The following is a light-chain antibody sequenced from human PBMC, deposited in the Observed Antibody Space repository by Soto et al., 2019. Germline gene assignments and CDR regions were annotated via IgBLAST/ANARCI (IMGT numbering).Light chain of an antibody. CDR2: DAS. CDR3: LQHYSYPWT. CDR1: QTISSW. J-gene: IGKJ1*01. Sequence: IQLTQSPSTLSGSVGDRVTITCRASQTISSWLACYQQKPGKAPKRLIYDASILQGGVPSRFSGSGSWTEFTLTISSLQPEDFATYSYLQHYSYPWTFGQGTKVDIK. V-gene: IGKV1-5*01.